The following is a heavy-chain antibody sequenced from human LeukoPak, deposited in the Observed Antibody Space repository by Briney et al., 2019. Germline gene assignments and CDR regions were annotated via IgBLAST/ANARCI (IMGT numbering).Heavy chain of an antibody. CDR3: ARDFRTQLDGYSPPYHFDY. J-gene: IGHJ4*02. CDR1: GFTFSSHS. Sequence: GGSLRLFCAASGFTFSSHSMSWVRQAPGKGLEWVSSIDSSSSHIYYADSMEGRFTISRDNAKNSLFLQMNSQRAEDTAVYYCARDFRTQLDGYSPPYHFDYWGQGALVTVSS. D-gene: IGHD5-24*01. V-gene: IGHV3-21*01. CDR2: IDSSSSHI.